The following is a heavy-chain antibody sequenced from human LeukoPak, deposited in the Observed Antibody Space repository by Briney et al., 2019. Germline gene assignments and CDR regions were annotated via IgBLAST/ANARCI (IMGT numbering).Heavy chain of an antibody. CDR1: GFTFSSYA. Sequence: GGSLRLSCAASGFTFSSYAMSWVRQAPGKGLEWVSAISGSGGSTYYADSVKGRFTISRDNSKNTLYLQMNSLRAEDTAVYYCAKGPIIVVVVAATKYWGQGTLVTVSS. CDR3: AKGPIIVVVVAATKY. D-gene: IGHD2-15*01. J-gene: IGHJ4*02. CDR2: ISGSGGST. V-gene: IGHV3-23*01.